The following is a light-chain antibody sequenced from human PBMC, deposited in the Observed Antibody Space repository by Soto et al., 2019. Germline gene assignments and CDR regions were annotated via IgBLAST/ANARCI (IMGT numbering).Light chain of an antibody. CDR1: QYIHNY. J-gene: IGKJ1*01. V-gene: IGKV1-5*03. CDR2: EAA. CDR3: QQSNNYPWT. Sequence: DIQMTQSPSTLSASVGDRVTITCRASQYIHNYLAWYQQKPGEAPKLLIYEAANLESGVPSRFSGSGTGTEFTLTSSSLQPDDCATYYFQQSNNYPWTFGQGTRVEI.